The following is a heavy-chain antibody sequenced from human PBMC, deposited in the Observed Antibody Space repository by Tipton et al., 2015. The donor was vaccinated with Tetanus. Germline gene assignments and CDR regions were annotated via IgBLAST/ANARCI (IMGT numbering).Heavy chain of an antibody. J-gene: IGHJ3*02. V-gene: IGHV4-59*01. CDR1: DGSSRNYY. CDR3: AGSQSWFAFDI. D-gene: IGHD3-10*01. CDR2: IYSSGSA. Sequence: TLSLTCSVSDGSSRNYYWSWIRQPSGKGLEWIGNIYSSGSANYNPPLRSRVTISVAASKDRFSLKMISVTPADTAVYYCAGSQSWFAFDIWGQGTIVTVSS.